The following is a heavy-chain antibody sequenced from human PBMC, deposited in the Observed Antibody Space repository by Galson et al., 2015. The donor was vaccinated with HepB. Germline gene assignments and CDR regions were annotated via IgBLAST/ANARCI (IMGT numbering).Heavy chain of an antibody. CDR3: ARDPDSSSLLDP. J-gene: IGHJ5*02. CDR1: GFTFSDYY. CDR2: ISSSGSTI. D-gene: IGHD6-13*01. Sequence: SLRLSCAASGFTFSDYYMSWIRQAPGKGLEWVSYISSSGSTIYYADSVKGRFTISRDNAKNSLYLQMNSLRAEDTAVYYCARDPDSSSLLDPWGQGTLVTVSS. V-gene: IGHV3-11*01.